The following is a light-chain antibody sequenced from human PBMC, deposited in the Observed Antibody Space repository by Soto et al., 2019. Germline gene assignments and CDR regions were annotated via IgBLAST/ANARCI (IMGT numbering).Light chain of an antibody. Sequence: EILMTQSPATLAASPGERATLSCRASQSVGSKLAWYQQKPGQPPRLVMFDASIRATGVPARFSGGGSGTEFTLTISSLQSEDFALYYCQQYEKLPPTTFGQGTKVEIK. CDR3: QQYEKLPPTT. CDR1: QSVGSK. J-gene: IGKJ1*01. CDR2: DAS. V-gene: IGKV3-15*01.